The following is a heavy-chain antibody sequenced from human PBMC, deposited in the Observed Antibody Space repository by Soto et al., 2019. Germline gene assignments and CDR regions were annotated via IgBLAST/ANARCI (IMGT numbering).Heavy chain of an antibody. CDR2: INHSGST. V-gene: IGHV4-34*01. D-gene: IGHD2-15*01. CDR1: GGSFSGYY. J-gene: IGHJ5*02. CDR3: ARYCSGGSYPNHNWFDP. Sequence: QVQLQQWGAGLLKPSETLSLTCAVYGGSFSGYYWSWIRQPPGKGLEWIGEINHSGSTNYNPSLKSRVTISVDTSKNQFSLKLSSVTAADTAVYYCARYCSGGSYPNHNWFDPWGQGTLVTVSS.